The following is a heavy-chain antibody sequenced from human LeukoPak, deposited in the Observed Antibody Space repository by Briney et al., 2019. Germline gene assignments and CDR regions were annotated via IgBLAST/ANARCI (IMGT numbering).Heavy chain of an antibody. J-gene: IGHJ4*02. CDR1: GFSFSSSW. Sequence: QPGGSLRLSCAASGFSFSSSWMHWVRQVPGKGLEWVSRINDDETSTTYAESAKGRFTISRDNAKNTLFLQMNSLRAEDTAVYYCATTGSGSYYDYWGQGTLVTVSS. CDR2: INDDETST. V-gene: IGHV3-74*01. D-gene: IGHD1-26*01. CDR3: ATTGSGSYYDY.